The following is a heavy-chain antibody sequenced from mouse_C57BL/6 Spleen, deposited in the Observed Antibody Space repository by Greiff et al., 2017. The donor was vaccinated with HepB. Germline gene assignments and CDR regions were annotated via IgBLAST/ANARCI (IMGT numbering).Heavy chain of an antibody. J-gene: IGHJ4*01. D-gene: IGHD1-1*01. V-gene: IGHV14-4*01. CDR2: IDPENGDT. CDR3: TTITTVVAKAMDY. CDR1: GFNIKDYY. Sequence: VQLQQSGAELVRPGASVKLSCTASGFNIKDYYMHWVKQRPEQGLEWIGWIDPENGDTEYASKFQGKATITADTSSNTAYLQLSSLTSEDTAVYYCTTITTVVAKAMDYWGQGTSVTVSS.